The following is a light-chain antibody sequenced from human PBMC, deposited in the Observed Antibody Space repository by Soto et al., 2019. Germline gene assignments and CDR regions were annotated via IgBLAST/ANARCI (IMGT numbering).Light chain of an antibody. J-gene: IGKJ5*01. V-gene: IGKV3-15*01. Sequence: EIVMAYSPATLSLSRVERVALSCRASQNIISNLAWYQQKPGQAPRLLIYGASTRATGIPARFSGSGSGTEFTLTISSLQSQDFAVYSCQQYNNWPITFGQGTRLEIK. CDR1: QNIISN. CDR2: GAS. CDR3: QQYNNWPIT.